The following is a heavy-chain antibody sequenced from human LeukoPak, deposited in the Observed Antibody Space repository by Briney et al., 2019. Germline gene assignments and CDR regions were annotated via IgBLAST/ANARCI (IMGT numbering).Heavy chain of an antibody. CDR1: GGSISNYY. Sequence: SETLSLTCTVSGGSISNYYWSWIRQPAGKGLEWIGNIFYSGSTYYSPSLKSRVTISLDTSSNQFSLKLNSVTAADTAVYYCAKSNGYGLVDIWGQGTMVTVSS. V-gene: IGHV4-59*12. J-gene: IGHJ3*02. D-gene: IGHD3-10*01. CDR3: AKSNGYGLVDI. CDR2: IFYSGST.